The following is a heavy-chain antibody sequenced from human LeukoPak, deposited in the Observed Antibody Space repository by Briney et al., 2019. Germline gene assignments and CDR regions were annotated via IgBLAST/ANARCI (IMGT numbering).Heavy chain of an antibody. J-gene: IGHJ6*03. CDR3: ASGYSGYDFWYYYMDV. Sequence: SETLSLTCAVYGGSFSGYYWSWLRQPPGKGLEWVGEINHSGSTNYNPSLKSRVTISVDTSKNQFSLKLSSVTAADTAVYYCASGYSGYDFWYYYMDVWGKGTTVTVSS. D-gene: IGHD5-12*01. CDR1: GGSFSGYY. V-gene: IGHV4-34*01. CDR2: INHSGST.